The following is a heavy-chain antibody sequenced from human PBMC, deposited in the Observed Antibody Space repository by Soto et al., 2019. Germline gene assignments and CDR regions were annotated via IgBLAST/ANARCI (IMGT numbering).Heavy chain of an antibody. J-gene: IGHJ4*02. V-gene: IGHV4-31*03. D-gene: IGHD5-18*01. CDR3: AWSGYSYGPKPLLY. Sequence: QVQLQESGPGLVKPSQTLSLTCTVSGGSISSGGYYWSWIRQHPGKGLEWIGYIYYSGSTYYNPSLKSRFTISVDTSKIQFSLKLSSVIAADTAVYYFAWSGYSYGPKPLLYWGQGTLVTVSS. CDR1: GGSISSGGYY. CDR2: IYYSGST.